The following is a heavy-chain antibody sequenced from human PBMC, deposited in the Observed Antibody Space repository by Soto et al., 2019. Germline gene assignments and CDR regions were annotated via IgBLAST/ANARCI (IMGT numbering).Heavy chain of an antibody. CDR2: IYPGDSDT. J-gene: IGHJ6*02. V-gene: IGHV5-51*01. CDR1: GYSFTSYW. D-gene: IGHD1-1*01. Sequence: HGESLKISCKGSGYSFTSYWIGRVRQMPGKGLEWMGIIYPGDSDTRYSPSFQGQVTISADKSISTAYLQWSSLKASDTAMYYCARALERQGGYYYYYYGMDVWGQGTTVTAP. CDR3: ARALERQGGYYYYYYGMDV.